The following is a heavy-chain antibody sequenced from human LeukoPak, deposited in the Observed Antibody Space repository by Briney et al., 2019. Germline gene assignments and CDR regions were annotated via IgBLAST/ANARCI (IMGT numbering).Heavy chain of an antibody. CDR1: GYTFTGYY. J-gene: IGHJ3*02. CDR2: INPNSGGT. CDR3: AREYSSSTDAFDI. V-gene: IGHV1-2*02. D-gene: IGHD6-6*01. Sequence: ASVKVSCKASGYTFTGYYMHWVRQAPGQGLEWMGWINPNSGGTNYAQKFQGRVTMTRDTSISTAYMELSRLRSDDTAVYYCAREYSSSTDAFDIWGQGTMVTVSS.